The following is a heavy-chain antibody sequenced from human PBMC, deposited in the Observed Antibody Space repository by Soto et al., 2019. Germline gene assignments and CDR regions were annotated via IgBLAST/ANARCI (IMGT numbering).Heavy chain of an antibody. CDR3: ARDLDCGGDCYSGFGFDY. J-gene: IGHJ4*02. Sequence: ASVKVSCKASGYTFTSYAMHWVRRAPGQRLEWMGWINAGNVNTKYSQKFQGRVTITRDTSASTAYMELSSLRSEDTAVYYCARDLDCGGDCYSGFGFDYWGQGTLVTVSS. V-gene: IGHV1-3*01. CDR2: INAGNVNT. CDR1: GYTFTSYA. D-gene: IGHD2-21*02.